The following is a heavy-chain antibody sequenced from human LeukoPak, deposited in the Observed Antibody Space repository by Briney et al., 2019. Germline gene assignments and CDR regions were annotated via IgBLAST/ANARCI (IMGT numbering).Heavy chain of an antibody. J-gene: IGHJ4*02. CDR3: ARGPPYGSGSYYPGDY. CDR1: GYTFTSYY. V-gene: IGHV1-46*01. CDR2: INPSGGST. Sequence: ASVKVSCKASGYTFTSYYMHWVRQAPGQGLEWMGIINPSGGSTSYAQKFQGRVTMTRDTSTSTVYMELSSLRSEDTAVYYCARGPPYGSGSYYPGDYWGQGTLVTVSS. D-gene: IGHD3-10*01.